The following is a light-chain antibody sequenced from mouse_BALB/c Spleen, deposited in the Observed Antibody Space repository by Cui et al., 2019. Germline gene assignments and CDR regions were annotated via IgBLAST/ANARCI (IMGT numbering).Light chain of an antibody. CDR3: HQWSSYGT. CDR2: STS. V-gene: IGKV4-80*01. CDR1: SSVSD. J-gene: IGKJ1*01. Sequence: QIVLTQSPAIMSASLGEEITLTCSASSSVSDMHWYQQKSGTSPKLLIYSTSNLASGVPSHFSGSGSGTFYSLTISSVEAEDAADYYCHQWSSYGTFGGGTKLEIK.